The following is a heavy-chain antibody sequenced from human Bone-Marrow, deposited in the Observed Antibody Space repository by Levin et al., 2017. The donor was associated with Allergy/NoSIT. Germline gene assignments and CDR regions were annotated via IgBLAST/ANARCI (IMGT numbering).Heavy chain of an antibody. CDR2: LSYDGSNR. D-gene: IGHD3-10*01. Sequence: PGGSLRLSCAASGYTFSSYGMHWVRQAPGKGLEWVAVLSYDGSNRYYADSVKGRFTISRDNSKNTLYLQMNSLRAEDTAVYYCAKDPTYYGSGSQDYGSILGAREGGYWGQGTLVTVSS. CDR3: AKDPTYYGSGSQDYGSILGAREGGY. J-gene: IGHJ4*02. CDR1: GYTFSSYG. V-gene: IGHV3-30*18.